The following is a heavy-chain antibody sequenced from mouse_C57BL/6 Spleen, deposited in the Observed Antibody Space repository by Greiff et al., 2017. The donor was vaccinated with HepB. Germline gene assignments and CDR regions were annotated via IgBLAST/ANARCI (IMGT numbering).Heavy chain of an antibody. CDR2: IYPGDGDT. D-gene: IGHD1-1*01. CDR1: GYAFSSSW. CDR3: AGLLRTGFFDY. Sequence: QVQLQQSGPELVKPGASVKISCKASGYAFSSSWMNWVKQRPGKGLEWIGRIYPGDGDTNYNGKFKGKATLTADKSSSTAYMQLSSLSSEDSAVYFCAGLLRTGFFDYCGQGTTLTVSS. V-gene: IGHV1-82*01. J-gene: IGHJ2*01.